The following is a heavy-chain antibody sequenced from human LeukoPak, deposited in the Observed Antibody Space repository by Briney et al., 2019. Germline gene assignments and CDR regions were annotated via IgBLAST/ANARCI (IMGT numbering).Heavy chain of an antibody. D-gene: IGHD4-11*01. Sequence: PSETLSLTCTVSGGSISSHYWSWIRQPPGKGLEWIGYIYYSGSTNYNPSLKSRVTISVDTSKNQFSLKLSSVTAADTAVYYCARRTVTNYYYYYMDVWGQGTTVTVSS. V-gene: IGHV4-59*11. J-gene: IGHJ6*03. CDR1: GGSISSHY. CDR3: ARRTVTNYYYYYMDV. CDR2: IYYSGST.